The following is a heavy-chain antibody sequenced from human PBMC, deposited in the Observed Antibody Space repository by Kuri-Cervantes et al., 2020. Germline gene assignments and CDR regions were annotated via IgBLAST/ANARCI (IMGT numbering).Heavy chain of an antibody. D-gene: IGHD3-16*02. Sequence: ASVKVSCKASGYTFTSYDINWARQATGQGLEWMGWMNPNSGNTGYAQKFQGRVTMTRNTSISTAYMELSSLRSEDTAVYYCARDIRKYYDYIWGSYRPDAFDIWGQGTMVTVSS. V-gene: IGHV1-8*01. CDR2: MNPNSGNT. CDR3: ARDIRKYYDYIWGSYRPDAFDI. J-gene: IGHJ3*02. CDR1: GYTFTSYD.